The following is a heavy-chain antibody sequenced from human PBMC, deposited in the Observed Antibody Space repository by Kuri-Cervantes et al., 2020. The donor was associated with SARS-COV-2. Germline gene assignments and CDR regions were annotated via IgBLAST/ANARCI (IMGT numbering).Heavy chain of an antibody. J-gene: IGHJ6*02. Sequence: LSLTCAASGFTFSGHWIHWVRQAPGKGLVWVSRINPDGSYTNNADSVKGRFTLSRDNAKNMLFLQMNSLRAEDTAVYYYARPYCSSTSCYPVDVWGQGTTVTVSS. V-gene: IGHV3-74*01. D-gene: IGHD2-2*01. CDR1: GFTFSGHW. CDR3: ARPYCSSTSCYPVDV. CDR2: INPDGSYT.